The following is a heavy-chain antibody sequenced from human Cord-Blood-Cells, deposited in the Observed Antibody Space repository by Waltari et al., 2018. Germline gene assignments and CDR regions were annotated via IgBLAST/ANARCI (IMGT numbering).Heavy chain of an antibody. CDR2: IIPIFGTA. CDR3: ARSSYSNYALDY. J-gene: IGHJ4*02. CDR1: GGTFSSYA. Sequence: QVQLVQSGAEVKTPGSSVKVSCKASGGTFSSYALSWVRQAPGQGLEWMGGIIPIFGTANYAQKFQGRVTITADESTSTAYMELSSLRSEDTAVYYCARSSYSNYALDYWGQGTLVTVSS. V-gene: IGHV1-69*12. D-gene: IGHD4-4*01.